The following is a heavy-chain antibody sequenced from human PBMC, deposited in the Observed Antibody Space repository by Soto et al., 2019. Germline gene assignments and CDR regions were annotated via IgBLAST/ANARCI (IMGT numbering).Heavy chain of an antibody. V-gene: IGHV3-7*03. CDR1: GFTFNNYA. Sequence: PGGSLRLSCAASGFTFNNYAMGWVRQAPGKGLEWVANIKQDGSEKYYVDSVKGRFTISRDNAKNSLYLQMNSLRAEDTAVYYCARESYYGSGGNIRYYYYGMDVWGQGTTVTVSS. D-gene: IGHD3-10*01. J-gene: IGHJ6*02. CDR3: ARESYYGSGGNIRYYYYGMDV. CDR2: IKQDGSEK.